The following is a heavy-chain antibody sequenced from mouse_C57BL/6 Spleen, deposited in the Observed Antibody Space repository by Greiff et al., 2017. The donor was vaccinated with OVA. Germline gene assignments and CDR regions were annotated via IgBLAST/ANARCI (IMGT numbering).Heavy chain of an antibody. J-gene: IGHJ4*01. CDR3: ARSDGNYGGYAMDY. CDR1: GYTFTSYW. D-gene: IGHD2-1*01. V-gene: IGHV1-59*01. Sequence: QVQLQQPGAELVRPGTSVKLSCKASGYTFTSYWMHWVKQRPGQGLEWIGVIDPSDSYTNYNQKFKGKATLTVDTSSSTAYMPLSSLTSGDSAVYYCARSDGNYGGYAMDYWGQGTSVTVSS. CDR2: IDPSDSYT.